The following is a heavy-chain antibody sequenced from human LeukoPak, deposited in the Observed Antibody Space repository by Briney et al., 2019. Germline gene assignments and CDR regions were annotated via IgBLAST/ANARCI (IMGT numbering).Heavy chain of an antibody. V-gene: IGHV4-59*08. CDR1: GGSISSYY. D-gene: IGHD3-10*01. CDR2: IYYSGST. CDR3: ARLDYYGSGSYYAPDYYYYYGMDV. Sequence: PSETLSLTCTVSGGSISSYYWSWIRQPPGKGLEWIGYIYYSGSTNYNPSLKSRVTISVDTSKNQFSLKLSSVTAADTAVYYCARLDYYGSGSYYAPDYYYYYGMDVWGQGTTVTVSS. J-gene: IGHJ6*02.